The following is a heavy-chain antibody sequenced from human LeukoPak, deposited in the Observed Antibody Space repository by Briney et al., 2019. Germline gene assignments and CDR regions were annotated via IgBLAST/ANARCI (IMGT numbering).Heavy chain of an antibody. CDR3: AREGGDSIAADHARLYYYGMDV. V-gene: IGHV3-7*01. CDR1: GFTFSTYW. CDR2: IKQDGSEK. J-gene: IGHJ6*02. D-gene: IGHD6-6*01. Sequence: GGSLRLSCAASGFTFSTYWMSWVRQAPGKGLEWVANIKQDGSEKYYVDSVKGRFTISRDNAKNSLYLQMNSLRAEDTAVYYCAREGGDSIAADHARLYYYGMDVWGQGTTVTVSS.